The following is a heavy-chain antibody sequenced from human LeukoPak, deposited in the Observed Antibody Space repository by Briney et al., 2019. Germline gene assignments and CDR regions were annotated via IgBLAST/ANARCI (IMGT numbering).Heavy chain of an antibody. D-gene: IGHD1-26*01. V-gene: IGHV4-39*01. Sequence: SETLSLTCTVSGGSISRSSYYWGWIRQPPGKGLEWIGNIYYSGSTYYNASLQSRVTISIDMSKNEFSLRLNSVTAADTAMYYCAKSGGYGLIDYWGQGTLVTVSS. J-gene: IGHJ4*02. CDR3: AKSGGYGLIDY. CDR1: GGSISRSSYY. CDR2: IYYSGST.